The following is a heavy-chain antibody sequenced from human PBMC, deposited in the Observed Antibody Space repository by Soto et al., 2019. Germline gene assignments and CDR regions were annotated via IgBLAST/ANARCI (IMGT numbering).Heavy chain of an antibody. V-gene: IGHV3-66*01. CDR2: VYSGDWT. CDR1: GLAVRSSL. J-gene: IGHJ4*02. Sequence: PGGSLRLSCAVSGLAVRSSLINWFRQAPGKALEWVSTVYSGDWTYYADSVNGRFTVSTDSFRDIVYLQMNNLRVDDTGVYYCASRPPGHCTGATGGSCPFDYWGRGTQVTVSS. CDR3: ASRPPGHCTGATGGSCPFDY. D-gene: IGHD2-8*02.